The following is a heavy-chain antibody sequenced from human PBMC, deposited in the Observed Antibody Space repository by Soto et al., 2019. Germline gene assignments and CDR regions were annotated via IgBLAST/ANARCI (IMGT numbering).Heavy chain of an antibody. V-gene: IGHV4-4*02. D-gene: IGHD4-17*01. J-gene: IGHJ6*02. CDR1: GGSISSSNW. CDR3: ARDVYDYGDYNYDYYGMDV. CDR2: IYHSGST. Sequence: QVQLQESGPGLVKPSGTLSLTCPVSGGSISSSNWWGWVRQPPGKGLGWLGEIYHSGSTNYNPSLKSRVTISVDKSKNQFSLKLSSVTAADTAVYYCARDVYDYGDYNYDYYGMDVWGQGTTVTVSS.